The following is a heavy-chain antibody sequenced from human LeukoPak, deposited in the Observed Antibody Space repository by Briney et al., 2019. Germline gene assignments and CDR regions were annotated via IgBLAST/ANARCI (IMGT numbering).Heavy chain of an antibody. Sequence: GASVKVSCKASGGTSSSYAISWVRQAPGQGLEWMGRIIPIFGTANYAQKFQGRVTITTDESTSTAYMELSSLRSEDTAVYYCAREGYSGELPYWGQGTLVTVSS. V-gene: IGHV1-69*05. CDR1: GGTSSSYA. CDR3: AREGYSGELPY. J-gene: IGHJ4*02. CDR2: IIPIFGTA. D-gene: IGHD1-26*01.